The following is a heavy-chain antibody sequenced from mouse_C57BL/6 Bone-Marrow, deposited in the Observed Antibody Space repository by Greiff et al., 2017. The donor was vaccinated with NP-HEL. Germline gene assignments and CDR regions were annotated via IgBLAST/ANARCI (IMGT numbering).Heavy chain of an antibody. V-gene: IGHV1-64*01. J-gene: IGHJ3*01. CDR2: IHPNSGST. CDR1: GYTFTSYW. Sequence: VQLQEPGAELVKPGASVKLSCKASGYTFTSYWMHWVKQRPGQGLEWIGMIHPNSGSTNYNEKFKSKATLTVDKSSSTAYMQLSSLTSEDSAVYYCARGGYGSSYEAYWGQGTLVTVSA. CDR3: ARGGYGSSYEAY. D-gene: IGHD1-1*01.